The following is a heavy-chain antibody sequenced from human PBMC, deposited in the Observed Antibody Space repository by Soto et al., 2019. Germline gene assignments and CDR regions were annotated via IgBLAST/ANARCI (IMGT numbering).Heavy chain of an antibody. J-gene: IGHJ5*02. CDR3: ARDIGNWNDWKFDH. Sequence: GASVKGSCKASGSIFTSYALHWVRQASGQGLEWMGSINGGSGTTKFSQEVQGRVTMNRDTSASTAFMELSRVRFEDTAVYYCARDIGNWNDWKFDHWGQGTLVTVSS. CDR1: GSIFTSYA. CDR2: INGGSGTT. D-gene: IGHD1-1*01. V-gene: IGHV1-3*01.